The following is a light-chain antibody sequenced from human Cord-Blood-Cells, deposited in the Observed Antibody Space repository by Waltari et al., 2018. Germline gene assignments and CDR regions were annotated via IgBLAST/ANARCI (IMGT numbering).Light chain of an antibody. V-gene: IGLV2-14*01. CDR1: SSDVGGYNF. CDR3: SSYTSSSTYV. CDR2: EVS. Sequence: QSALTQPASVSASPGQSFPIPCTGTSSDVGGYNFVSWYQQHPGKAPKPMIYEVSNRPAGVSNRFSGSKSGNTASLTISGLQAEDEADYYCSSYTSSSTYVFGTGTKVTVL. J-gene: IGLJ1*01.